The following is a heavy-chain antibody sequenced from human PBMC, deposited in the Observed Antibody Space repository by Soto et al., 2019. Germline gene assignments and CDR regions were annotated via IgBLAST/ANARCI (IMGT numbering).Heavy chain of an antibody. V-gene: IGHV4-31*03. CDR3: ARGNCSGGSCYSGNNWFDP. CDR1: GGSISSGGYY. Sequence: SETLSLTCTVSGGSISSGGYYWSWIRQHPGKGLEWIGYIYYSGSTYYNPSLKSRVTISVDTSKNQFSLKLSSVTAADTAVYYCARGNCSGGSCYSGNNWFDPWGQGTLVTVSS. D-gene: IGHD2-15*01. CDR2: IYYSGST. J-gene: IGHJ5*02.